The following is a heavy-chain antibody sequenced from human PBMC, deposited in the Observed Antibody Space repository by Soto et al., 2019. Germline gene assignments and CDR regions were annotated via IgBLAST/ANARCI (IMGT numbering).Heavy chain of an antibody. D-gene: IGHD2-2*02. CDR1: GFTFSNYA. CDR3: AKTLGPSAIHPFS. CDR2: IYSSGVT. Sequence: HPGGSLRLSCAASGFTFSNYAMTWVRQAPGKGLEWVSSIYSSGVTYYADSVKGRFTISRDDSKSTLYLQMNILRADDTAVYYCAKTLGPSAIHPFSWGQGTLVTVSS. V-gene: IGHV3-23*01. J-gene: IGHJ5*02.